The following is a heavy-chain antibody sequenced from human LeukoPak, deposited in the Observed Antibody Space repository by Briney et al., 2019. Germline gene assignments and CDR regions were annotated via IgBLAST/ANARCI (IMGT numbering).Heavy chain of an antibody. J-gene: IGHJ6*03. CDR1: GYTFTGYY. Sequence: ASVKVSCKASGYTFTGYYMHWARQAPGQGLEWMGWINPNSGGTNYAQKFQGRVTMTRDTSISTAYMELSRLRSDDTAVYYCARCIAAAGTMGYMDVWGKGTTVTVSS. D-gene: IGHD6-13*01. V-gene: IGHV1-2*02. CDR2: INPNSGGT. CDR3: ARCIAAAGTMGYMDV.